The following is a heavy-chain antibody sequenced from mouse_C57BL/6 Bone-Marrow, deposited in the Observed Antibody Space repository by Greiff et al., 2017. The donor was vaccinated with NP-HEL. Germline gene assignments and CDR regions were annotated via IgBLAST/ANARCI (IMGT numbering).Heavy chain of an antibody. CDR3: ARRFHYYGSGGYFDV. J-gene: IGHJ1*03. V-gene: IGHV5-17*01. CDR1: GFTFSDYG. Sequence: EVQLVESGGGLVKPGGSLKLSCAASGFTFSDYGMHWVRQAPEKGLEWVAYISSGSSTIYYADTVKGRFTISRDNAKNTLFLQMTSLRSEDTAMYYCARRFHYYGSGGYFDVWGTGTTVTVSS. CDR2: ISSGSSTI. D-gene: IGHD1-1*01.